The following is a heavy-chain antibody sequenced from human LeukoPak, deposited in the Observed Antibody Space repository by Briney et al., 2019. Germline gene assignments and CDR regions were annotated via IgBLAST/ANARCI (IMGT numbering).Heavy chain of an antibody. CDR1: GYTFTSYY. CDR2: INPSGGST. V-gene: IGHV1-46*01. D-gene: IGHD4-23*01. CDR3: ARDRENGFGDYGGWYYYYGMDV. J-gene: IGHJ6*02. Sequence: ASVKVSCKASGYTFTSYYMHWVRQAPGQGLEWMGIINPSGGSTSYAQKFQGRVTMTRDTSTSTVYMELSSLRSEDTAGYYCARDRENGFGDYGGWYYYYGMDVWGQGTTVTVSS.